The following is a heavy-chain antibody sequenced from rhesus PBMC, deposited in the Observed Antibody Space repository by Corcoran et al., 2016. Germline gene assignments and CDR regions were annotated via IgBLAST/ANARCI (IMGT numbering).Heavy chain of an antibody. D-gene: IGHD6-31*01. J-gene: IGHJ4*01. CDR1: GASISTHW. Sequence: QVQLQGSGPGLVKPSESLSLTCAVSGASISTHWWHWIRQSPGKGLEWIGESGGSGITKYKPDRKSRVTFSQDASKNQGSLNLMSVTASDTAVYYCGMSSGNYYFNNWGQGVLVTVSS. CDR2: SGGSGIT. V-gene: IGHV4-80*01. CDR3: GMSSGNYYFNN.